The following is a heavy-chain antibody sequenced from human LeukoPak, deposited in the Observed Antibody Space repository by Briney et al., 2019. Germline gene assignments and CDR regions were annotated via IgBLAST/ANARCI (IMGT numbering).Heavy chain of an antibody. CDR2: IKSKTDGGTT. V-gene: IGHV3-15*01. D-gene: IGHD5-18*01. J-gene: IGHJ4*02. CDR1: GFTFSNAW. CDR3: TRTDTAMVFTRTEHFDY. Sequence: GGSLRLSCAASGFTFSNAWMSWVRQAPGKGLEWVGRIKSKTDGGTTDYAAPVEGRFTISRDDSKNTLYLQMNSLKTEDTAVYYCTRTDTAMVFTRTEHFDYWGQGTLVTVSS.